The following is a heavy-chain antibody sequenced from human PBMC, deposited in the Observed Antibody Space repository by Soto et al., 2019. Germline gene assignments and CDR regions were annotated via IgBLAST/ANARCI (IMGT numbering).Heavy chain of an antibody. CDR1: GGTFSSYA. CDR2: IIPIFGTA. V-gene: IGHV1-69*13. J-gene: IGHJ4*02. Sequence: SVEVSCKASGGTFSSYAISWVRQAPGQGLEWMGGIIPIFGTANYAQKFQGRVTITADESTSTAYMELSSLRSEDTAVYYCARGSSSGWYKIDYWGQGTMITFSS. D-gene: IGHD6-19*01. CDR3: ARGSSSGWYKIDY.